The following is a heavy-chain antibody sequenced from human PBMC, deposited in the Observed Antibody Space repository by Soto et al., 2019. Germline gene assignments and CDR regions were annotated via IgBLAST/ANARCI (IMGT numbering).Heavy chain of an antibody. D-gene: IGHD6-13*01. CDR1: GFTFSSYG. J-gene: IGHJ4*02. CDR2: ISYDGSNK. V-gene: IGHV3-30*18. CDR3: AKSRGEGIAAADSGDY. Sequence: QVQLVESGGGVVQPGRSLRLSCAASGFTFSSYGMHWVRQAPGKGLEWVAVISYDGSNKYYADSVKGRFTISRDNSKNTLYLQMNSLRAEDTAVYYCAKSRGEGIAAADSGDYWGQGTLDTVSS.